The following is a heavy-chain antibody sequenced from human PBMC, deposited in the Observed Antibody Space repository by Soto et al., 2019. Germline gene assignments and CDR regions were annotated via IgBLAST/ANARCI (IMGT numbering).Heavy chain of an antibody. J-gene: IGHJ3*02. CDR1: GGTFSSYT. CDR3: ARDYGDYVDAFDI. Sequence: GASVKVSCKASGGTFSSYTINWVRQAPGQGLEWMGRIIPIPGIASYAQKFQGRLTITADKSTSTAYMELSSLRSEDTAVYYCARDYGDYVDAFDIWGQGTMVTVSS. V-gene: IGHV1-69*04. CDR2: IIPIPGIA. D-gene: IGHD4-17*01.